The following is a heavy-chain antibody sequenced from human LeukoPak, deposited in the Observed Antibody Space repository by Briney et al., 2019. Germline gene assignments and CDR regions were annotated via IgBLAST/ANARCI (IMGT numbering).Heavy chain of an antibody. CDR3: ARDVWGDRSSYFDY. V-gene: IGHV3-33*01. D-gene: IGHD3-22*01. CDR1: GFTFSRNG. CDR2: IWYDASYK. J-gene: IGHJ4*02. Sequence: GGSLRLSCAASGFTFSRNGMHWVRQAPGKGLEWVAVIWYDASYKYYADSVKGRFTISRDNSENTLYLQMNSLRDEDTAVYYCARDVWGDRSSYFDYWGQGILVAVSS.